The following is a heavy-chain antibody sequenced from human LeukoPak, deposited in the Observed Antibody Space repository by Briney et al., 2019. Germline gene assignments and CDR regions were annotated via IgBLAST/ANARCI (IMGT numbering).Heavy chain of an antibody. CDR2: IYSGGST. D-gene: IGHD3-22*01. CDR3: AKEFGYYDSSGYYPS. V-gene: IGHV3-66*01. CDR1: GFTVSSNY. J-gene: IGHJ4*02. Sequence: HTGGSLRLSCAASGFTVSSNYMSWVRQAPGKGLEWVSVIYSGGSTYYANSVKGRFTISRDNSKNTLYLQMNSLRAEDTAVYYCAKEFGYYDSSGYYPSWGQGTLVTVSS.